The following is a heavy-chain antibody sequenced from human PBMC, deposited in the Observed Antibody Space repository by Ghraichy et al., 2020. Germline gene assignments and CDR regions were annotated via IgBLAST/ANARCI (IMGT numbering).Heavy chain of an antibody. Sequence: SETLSLTCTVSGGSISSYYWSWIRQPPGKGLEWIGYIYYSGSTNYNPSLKSRVTISVDTSKNQFSLKLSSVTAADTAVYYCARFRLGHFDIWGQGTMVTVSS. V-gene: IGHV4-59*01. D-gene: IGHD7-27*01. CDR3: ARFRLGHFDI. CDR1: GGSISSYY. J-gene: IGHJ3*02. CDR2: IYYSGST.